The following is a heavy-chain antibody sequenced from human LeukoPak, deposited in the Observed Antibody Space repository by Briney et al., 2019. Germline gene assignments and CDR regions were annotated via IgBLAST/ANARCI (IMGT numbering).Heavy chain of an antibody. Sequence: GRSVTLFCAASGFNFSSYGMHWVRQAPGKGLEWVAVISYDGSNKYYADSVKGRFTISRDNSKNTLYLQMNSLRAEDTAVYYCAKEFQGIAVAGDFDYWGQGTLVTVSS. CDR1: GFNFSSYG. D-gene: IGHD6-19*01. CDR2: ISYDGSNK. J-gene: IGHJ4*02. V-gene: IGHV3-30*18. CDR3: AKEFQGIAVAGDFDY.